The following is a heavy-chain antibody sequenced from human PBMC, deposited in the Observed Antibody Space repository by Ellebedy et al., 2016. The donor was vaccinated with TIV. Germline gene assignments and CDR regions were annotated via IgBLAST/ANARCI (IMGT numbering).Heavy chain of an antibody. V-gene: IGHV3-23*01. CDR2: LSGSGGRA. D-gene: IGHD6-19*01. CDR3: AKGTQWLGRTCFDY. CDR1: GFTFRSYS. Sequence: PGGSLRLSCEASGFTFRSYSMSWVRQAPGKGLEWVSSLSGSGGRADYADSVKGRFTISRDNSKNTLYLQMNSLRAGDTAVYYCAKGTQWLGRTCFDYWGQGTLVTVSS. J-gene: IGHJ4*02.